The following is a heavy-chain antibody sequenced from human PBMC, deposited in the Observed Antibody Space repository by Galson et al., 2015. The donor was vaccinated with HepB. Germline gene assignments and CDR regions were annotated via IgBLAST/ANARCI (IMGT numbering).Heavy chain of an antibody. CDR2: ISWNSGSI. J-gene: IGHJ4*02. Sequence: SLRLSCAASGFTFDDYAMHWVRQGPGKGLEWVSGISWNSGSIDYADSVKGRFTISRDNAKNSLYLQMKSLRAEDAALYYCAKDSTYGSGTALDYRGQGTLVTVSS. V-gene: IGHV3-9*01. D-gene: IGHD3-10*01. CDR3: AKDSTYGSGTALDY. CDR1: GFTFDDYA.